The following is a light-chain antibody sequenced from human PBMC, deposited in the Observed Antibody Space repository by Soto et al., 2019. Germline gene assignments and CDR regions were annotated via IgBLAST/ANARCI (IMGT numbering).Light chain of an antibody. V-gene: IGKV1-39*01. CDR3: QQSYSRPRT. CDR2: SAS. J-gene: IGKJ1*01. CDR1: QSISPY. Sequence: DIQMTQSPSSLSASVGDRVTITRRASQSISPYLNWYQQKPGKAPNLLIYSASILESGVPSRFSGSGSGTDFTLTISSLHPEDFATYFCQQSYSRPRTFGQGTKVDIK.